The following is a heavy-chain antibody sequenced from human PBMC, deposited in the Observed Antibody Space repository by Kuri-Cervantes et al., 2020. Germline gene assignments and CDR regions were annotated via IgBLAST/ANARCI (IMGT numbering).Heavy chain of an antibody. J-gene: IGHJ4*02. Sequence: LSPTCAASGFTFSSYGMHWVRQAPGKGLEWVAVILYDGSNKYYADSVEGRFTISRDKSKNTLYLQMNSLRAEDTAVYYCARVRYYDSSGYIDYWGQGTLVTVSS. D-gene: IGHD3-22*01. CDR3: ARVRYYDSSGYIDY. V-gene: IGHV3-33*01. CDR2: ILYDGSNK. CDR1: GFTFSSYG.